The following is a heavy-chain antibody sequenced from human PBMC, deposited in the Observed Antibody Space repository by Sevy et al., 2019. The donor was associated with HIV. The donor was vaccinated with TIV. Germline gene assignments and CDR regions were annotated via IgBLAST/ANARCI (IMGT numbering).Heavy chain of an antibody. Sequence: GGSLRLSCAASGFTFSTYAMNWVRQAPGKGLEWVSSISGSGRYTYYADSVEGRFTISRDSAKNTQYLQMNSLRDDDTAVYYCAKGFCRSGSCPRDYYYYGMDVWGQGTTVTVSS. J-gene: IGHJ6*02. D-gene: IGHD2-15*01. V-gene: IGHV3-23*01. CDR2: ISGSGRYT. CDR1: GFTFSTYA. CDR3: AKGFCRSGSCPRDYYYYGMDV.